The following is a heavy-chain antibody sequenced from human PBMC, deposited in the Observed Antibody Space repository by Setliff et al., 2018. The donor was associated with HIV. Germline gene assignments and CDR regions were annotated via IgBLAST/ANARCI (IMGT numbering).Heavy chain of an antibody. J-gene: IGHJ4*02. D-gene: IGHD6-13*01. CDR3: ARVSSSYYFLGAFDS. V-gene: IGHV4-61*09. CDR1: GGSVSSGCYY. Sequence: SETLSLTCTVSGGSVSSGCYYWSWVRQPAGKGLEWIGHIHTSGSTNYNPSLKSRVTISLDTSKNQFSLKLSSVTAADTAVYYSARVSSSYYFLGAFDSWGQGTLVTVSS. CDR2: IHTSGST.